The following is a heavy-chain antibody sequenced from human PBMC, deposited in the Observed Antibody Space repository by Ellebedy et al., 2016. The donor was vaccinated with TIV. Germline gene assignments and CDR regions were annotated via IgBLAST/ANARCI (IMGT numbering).Heavy chain of an antibody. CDR1: GGSFSGYY. Sequence: MPSETLSLTCAVYGGSFSGYYWSWIRQPPGKGLEWIGEINHSGSTNYNPSLKSRVTISVDTSKNQFSLKLSSVTAADTAVYYCARAAVGATTPCDYWGQGTLVTVSS. CDR2: INHSGST. V-gene: IGHV4-34*01. CDR3: ARAAVGATTPCDY. D-gene: IGHD1-26*01. J-gene: IGHJ4*02.